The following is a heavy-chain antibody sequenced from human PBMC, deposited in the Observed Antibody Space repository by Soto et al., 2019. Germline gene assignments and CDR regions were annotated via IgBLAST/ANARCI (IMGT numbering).Heavy chain of an antibody. Sequence: QLQLQESGSGLVKPSQILSLTCAVSGGSISSGGYSWSWIRQPPGKGLEWIGYIYHSGSTYYNPSLKSRVTISVDRSKNQFSLKLSSVTAADTAVYYCARGMTAVTTIDYWGQGTLVTVSS. CDR2: IYHSGST. V-gene: IGHV4-30-2*01. J-gene: IGHJ4*02. CDR3: ARGMTAVTTIDY. CDR1: GGSISSGGYS. D-gene: IGHD4-4*01.